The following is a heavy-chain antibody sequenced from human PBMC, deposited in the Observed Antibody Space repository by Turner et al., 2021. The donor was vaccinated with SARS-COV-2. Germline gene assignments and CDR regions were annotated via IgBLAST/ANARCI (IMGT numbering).Heavy chain of an antibody. CDR3: ARQAAGQGLDY. Sequence: QVQLHESGPGLVKPSETLSLTCTVSGGSISSSSYFWGWIRQPPTKELEWIGSIYYSGTTYYNPSLKSRVSLSIDPSKNQFSLNLTSVTAADTALFYCARQAAGQGLDYWGRGILVTVSS. CDR2: IYYSGTT. CDR1: GGSISSSSYF. V-gene: IGHV4-39*01. J-gene: IGHJ4*02. D-gene: IGHD3-10*01.